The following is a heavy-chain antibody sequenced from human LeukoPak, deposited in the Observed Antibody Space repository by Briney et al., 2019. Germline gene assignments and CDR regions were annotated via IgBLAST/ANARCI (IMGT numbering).Heavy chain of an antibody. Sequence: GGSLRLSYAASGFTFSSYSMNWVRQAPGKGLEWVSSISSSSSYIYYADSVKGRFTISRDNAKNSLYLQMNSLRAEDTAVYYCARDRAGGQQSDYWGQGTLVTVSS. D-gene: IGHD6-13*01. CDR3: ARDRAGGQQSDY. CDR1: GFTFSSYS. J-gene: IGHJ4*02. V-gene: IGHV3-21*01. CDR2: ISSSSSYI.